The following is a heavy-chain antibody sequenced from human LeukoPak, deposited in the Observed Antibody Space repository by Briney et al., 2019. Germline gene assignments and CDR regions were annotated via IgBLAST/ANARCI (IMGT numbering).Heavy chain of an antibody. CDR3: AREGIAAAGYYFDY. CDR2: INWNGGST. Sequence: GGSLRLSCAASGFTFDDYGMSWVRQAPGKGLDWVSGINWNGGSTGYADSVKGRFTISRDNAKNSLYLQMNSLRAEDTALYYCAREGIAAAGYYFDYWGQGTLVTVSS. V-gene: IGHV3-20*04. J-gene: IGHJ4*02. CDR1: GFTFDDYG. D-gene: IGHD6-13*01.